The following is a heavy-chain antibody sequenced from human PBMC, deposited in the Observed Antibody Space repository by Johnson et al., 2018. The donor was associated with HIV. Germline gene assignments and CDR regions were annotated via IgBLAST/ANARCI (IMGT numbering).Heavy chain of an antibody. CDR1: GFTVSSNY. V-gene: IGHV3-66*01. D-gene: IGHD4-17*01. CDR2: IYSGGST. CDR3: ARGLGDSRVVDAYDI. J-gene: IGHJ3*02. Sequence: VQLVESGGGLVQPGGSLRLSCGASGFTVSSNYMTWVRQAPGKGLDWVSAIYSGGSTYYANSVKGRFTFSRDNSKNTLYLQMNSLRVEDTAVYYCARGLGDSRVVDAYDIWGQGTMVTVSS.